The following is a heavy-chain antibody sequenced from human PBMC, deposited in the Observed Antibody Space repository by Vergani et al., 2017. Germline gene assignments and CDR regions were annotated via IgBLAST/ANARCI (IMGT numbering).Heavy chain of an antibody. CDR3: ARYDFWSGYSVYWYFDL. CDR1: GGSLSSSNW. CDR2: IYHSGST. V-gene: IGHV4-4*02. D-gene: IGHD3-3*01. Sequence: QVQLQESGPGLVKPSGTLSLTCAVSGGSLSSSNWWSWVRQPPGKGLEWIGEIYHSGSTNYNPSLKSRVTISLDKSKNQFSLKLSSVTAADTAVYYCARYDFWSGYSVYWYFDLWGRGTLVTVSS. J-gene: IGHJ2*01.